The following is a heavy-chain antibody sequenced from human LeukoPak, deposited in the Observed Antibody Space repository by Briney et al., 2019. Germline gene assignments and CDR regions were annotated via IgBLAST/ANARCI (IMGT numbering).Heavy chain of an antibody. V-gene: IGHV3-9*01. CDR3: ARERGIAARRPLDY. CDR1: GFTFDDYA. J-gene: IGHJ4*02. CDR2: ISWNSGSI. D-gene: IGHD6-6*01. Sequence: GGSLRLSCAASGFTFDDYAMHWDRQAPGKGLEWVSGISWNSGSIDYVDSVKGRFTISRDNAKISLYLQMNSLRSDDTAVYYYARERGIAARRPLDYWGQGTLVTVSS.